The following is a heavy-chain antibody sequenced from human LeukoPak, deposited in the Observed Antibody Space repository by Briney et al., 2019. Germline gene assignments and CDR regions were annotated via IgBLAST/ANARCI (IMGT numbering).Heavy chain of an antibody. CDR2: IYYSGST. J-gene: IGHJ4*02. CDR3: ARDYYGDFYFDY. V-gene: IGHV4-59*01. D-gene: IGHD4-17*01. Sequence: SETLFLTCTVSGGSISSYYWSWIRQPPGKGLEWIGYIYYSGSTNYNPSLKSRVTISVDTSKNQFSLKLSSVTAADTAVYYCARDYYGDFYFDYWGQGTLVTVSS. CDR1: GGSISSYY.